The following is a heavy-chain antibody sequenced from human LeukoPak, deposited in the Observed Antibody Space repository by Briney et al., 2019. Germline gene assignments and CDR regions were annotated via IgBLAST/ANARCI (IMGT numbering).Heavy chain of an antibody. CDR2: IYYSGST. D-gene: IGHD3-22*01. V-gene: IGHV4-59*02. CDR1: GRSVSSYY. Sequence: SETLSLTRTVSGRSVSSYYWSWIRQPPEKGLEWIGYIYYSGSTTYNPSLKSRVSISVDTSNNQCSLKLTSVTAADTRVHYCVIVRRSGSYPSDFVYWGGGALVTVSS. CDR3: VIVRRSGSYPSDFVY. J-gene: IGHJ4*02.